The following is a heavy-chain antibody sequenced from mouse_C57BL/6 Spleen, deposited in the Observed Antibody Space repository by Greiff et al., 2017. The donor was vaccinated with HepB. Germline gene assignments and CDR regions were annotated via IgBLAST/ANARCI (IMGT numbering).Heavy chain of an antibody. D-gene: IGHD1-1*01. J-gene: IGHJ1*03. Sequence: VQLVESGPELVKPGASVKISCKASGYAFSSSWMNWVKQRPGKGLEWIGRIYPGDGDTNYNGKFKGKATLTADKSSSTAYMQLSSLTSEDSAVYFCARGYYGSSTDWYFDVWGTGTTVTVSS. CDR3: ARGYYGSSTDWYFDV. CDR2: IYPGDGDT. CDR1: GYAFSSSW. V-gene: IGHV1-82*01.